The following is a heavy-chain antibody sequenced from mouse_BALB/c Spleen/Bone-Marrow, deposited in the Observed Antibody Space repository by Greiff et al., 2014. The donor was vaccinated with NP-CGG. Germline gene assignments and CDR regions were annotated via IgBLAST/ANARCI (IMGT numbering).Heavy chain of an antibody. CDR1: GYAFSNYW. D-gene: IGHD1-1*01. J-gene: IGHJ4*01. Sequence: QVQLQQSGAELVRPGSSVKISCKASGYAFSNYWMNWVKQRPGQGLEWIGQIYPGDGDTNYNGKFKGKATLTADKSSSTAYMQLSSLTSDDSAVYFCARRDGSTYYYAMDYWGQGTSVTVSS. CDR3: ARRDGSTYYYAMDY. V-gene: IGHV1-80*01. CDR2: IYPGDGDT.